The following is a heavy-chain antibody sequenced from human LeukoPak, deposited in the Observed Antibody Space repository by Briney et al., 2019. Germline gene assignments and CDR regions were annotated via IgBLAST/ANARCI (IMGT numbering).Heavy chain of an antibody. V-gene: IGHV1-69*13. CDR1: GGTVSSYA. CDR3: ARDGTRGYSYGYYYYYGMDV. D-gene: IGHD5-18*01. CDR2: IIPIFGTA. Sequence: SVKVSCKASGGTVSSYAISWVRQAPGQGLEWMGGIIPIFGTANYAQKFQGRVTITADESTSTAYMELSSLRSEDTAVYYCARDGTRGYSYGYYYYYGMDVWGQGTTVTVSS. J-gene: IGHJ6*02.